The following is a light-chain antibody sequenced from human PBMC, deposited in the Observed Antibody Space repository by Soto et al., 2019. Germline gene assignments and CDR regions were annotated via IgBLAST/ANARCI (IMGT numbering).Light chain of an antibody. Sequence: QSVLTQPPSMSGAPGQRVTISCTGSSSNIGAGYDVHWYQQLPGTAPKLLIYGNTNRPSGVPDRFSGSKSGTSASLAISRLQAEDEADYFCQSYDSSLSGSVFGGGTKVTV. CDR1: SSNIGAGYD. V-gene: IGLV1-40*01. CDR2: GNT. CDR3: QSYDSSLSGSV. J-gene: IGLJ3*02.